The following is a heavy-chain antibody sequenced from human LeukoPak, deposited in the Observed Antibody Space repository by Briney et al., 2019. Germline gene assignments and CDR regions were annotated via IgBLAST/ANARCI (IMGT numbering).Heavy chain of an antibody. D-gene: IGHD3-9*01. CDR2: ISWDGGST. V-gene: IGHV3-43*01. Sequence: GSLRLSCAASGFTFDDYTMHWVRQAPGKGLEWVSLISWDGGSTYYADSVKGRFTISRDNSKNSLYLQMNSLRTEDTALYYCAKGEEYYDILTGYSNWGQGTLFTVSS. CDR3: AKGEEYYDILTGYSN. J-gene: IGHJ4*02. CDR1: GFTFDDYT.